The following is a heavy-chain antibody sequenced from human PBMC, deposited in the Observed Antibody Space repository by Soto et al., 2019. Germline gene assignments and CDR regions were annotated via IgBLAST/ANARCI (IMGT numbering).Heavy chain of an antibody. Sequence: KAXGTLSLTCTVSGASLDTYSWAWIRQPAGKGLEWIGRVYSSGSTNYNPSLKSRVSMSVDTSKNQVSLKLTSVTAADSAVYYCATIVGANDYWGQGTLVTVSS. CDR1: GASLDTYS. J-gene: IGHJ4*02. D-gene: IGHD1-26*01. CDR2: VYSSGST. CDR3: ATIVGANDY. V-gene: IGHV4-4*07.